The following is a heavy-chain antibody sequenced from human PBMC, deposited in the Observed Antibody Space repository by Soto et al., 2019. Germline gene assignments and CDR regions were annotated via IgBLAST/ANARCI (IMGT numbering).Heavy chain of an antibody. J-gene: IGHJ5*02. V-gene: IGHV1-8*01. CDR3: ARGRMVRGVIIWFDP. Sequence: ASVKVSCKASGYTFTSYDINWVRQATGQGLEWMGRMNPNSGNTGYAQKFQGRVTMTRNTSISTAYMELSSLRSEDTAVYYCARGRMVRGVIIWFDPWGQGTLVTVSS. CDR1: GYTFTSYD. D-gene: IGHD3-10*01. CDR2: MNPNSGNT.